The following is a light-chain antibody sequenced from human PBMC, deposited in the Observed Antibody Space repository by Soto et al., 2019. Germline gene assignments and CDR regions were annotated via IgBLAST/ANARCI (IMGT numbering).Light chain of an antibody. CDR1: QSVSSY. J-gene: IGKJ2*02. V-gene: IGKV3-11*01. CDR2: DAS. Sequence: EIVLTQSPATLSLSPGERATLSCRASQSVSSYLAWYRQKPGQAPRLLIYDASNRATGIPARFSGSGSGTDFTLTISSLEPEDFAVYYCQQGSNWRTFGQGTKLEIK. CDR3: QQGSNWRT.